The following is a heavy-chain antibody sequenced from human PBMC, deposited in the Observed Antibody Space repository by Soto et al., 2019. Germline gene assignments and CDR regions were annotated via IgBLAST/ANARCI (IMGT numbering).Heavy chain of an antibody. J-gene: IGHJ4*02. Sequence: SETLSLTCTVSGGSISSYYWSWIRQPPGKGLEWIGYIYYSGSTNYNPSLKSRVTISVDTSKNQFSLKLSSVTAADTAVYYCARASTPDFWSGYYFDYWGQGTLVTVSS. V-gene: IGHV4-59*01. CDR3: ARASTPDFWSGYYFDY. CDR1: GGSISSYY. D-gene: IGHD3-3*01. CDR2: IYYSGST.